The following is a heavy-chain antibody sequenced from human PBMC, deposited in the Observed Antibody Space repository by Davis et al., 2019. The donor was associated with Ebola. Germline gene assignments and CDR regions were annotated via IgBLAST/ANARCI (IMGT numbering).Heavy chain of an antibody. CDR2: SYHSGST. CDR1: GYSISSGYY. CDR3: ARDSSHVSGRGPLDS. V-gene: IGHV4-38-2*02. D-gene: IGHD3/OR15-3a*01. J-gene: IGHJ4*02. Sequence: PSETLSLTCTVSGYSISSGYYWGWIRQPPGKGLEWIGSSYHSGSTYYNPSLKSRVTISVDMSKNQFSLKLSSVTAADTAVYYCARDSSHVSGRGPLDSWGQGTLVTVSS.